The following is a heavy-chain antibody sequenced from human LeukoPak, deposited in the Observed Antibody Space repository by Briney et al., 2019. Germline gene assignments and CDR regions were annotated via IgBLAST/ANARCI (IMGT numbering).Heavy chain of an antibody. V-gene: IGHV3-21*05. CDR1: GFTLSTYS. CDR3: ATYSTRNAREFQS. J-gene: IGHJ1*01. D-gene: IGHD4-11*01. CDR2: ISGSGHDI. Sequence: GGSLRLSCAASGFTLSTYSMSWVRQAPGKWLEYLSYISGSGHDIMYADSVKGRFTISRDNAKMSLYLQMNSLRVEDTAVYYCATYSTRNAREFQSWGQGTLVTVSS.